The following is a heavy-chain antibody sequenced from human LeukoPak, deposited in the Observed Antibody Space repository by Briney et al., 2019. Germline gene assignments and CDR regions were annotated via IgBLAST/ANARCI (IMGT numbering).Heavy chain of an antibody. D-gene: IGHD2-15*01. CDR1: GFTFSDYY. J-gene: IGHJ4*02. V-gene: IGHV3-11*04. CDR2: ISSSGSTI. Sequence: GGSLRLSCAASGFTFSDYYMSWIHQAPGRGLEWVSYISSSGSTIYYADSVKGRFTISRDNAKNSLYLQMNSLRAEDTAVYYCARILFWGPGSCYGYWGQGTLVTVSS. CDR3: ARILFWGPGSCYGY.